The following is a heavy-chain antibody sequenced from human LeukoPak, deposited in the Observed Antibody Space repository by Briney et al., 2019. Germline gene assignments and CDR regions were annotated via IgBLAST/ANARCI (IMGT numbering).Heavy chain of an antibody. D-gene: IGHD6-19*01. CDR2: IYYSGST. CDR3: ASSPVDSSGWTRFQH. CDR1: GGSISSYY. J-gene: IGHJ1*01. V-gene: IGHV4-59*01. Sequence: PSETLSLTCTVSGGSISSYYWSWIRQPPGKGLEWIGYIYYSGSTNYNPSLKSRVTISVDTSKNQFSLKLSSVTAADTAVCYCASSPVDSSGWTRFQHWGQGTLVTVSS.